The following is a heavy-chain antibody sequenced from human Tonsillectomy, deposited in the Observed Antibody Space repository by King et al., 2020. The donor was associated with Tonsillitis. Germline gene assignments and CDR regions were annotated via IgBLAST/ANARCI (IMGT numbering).Heavy chain of an antibody. CDR3: ARAERGRSSGWYEGAFDT. V-gene: IGHV3-53*01. CDR1: GFTVYSNY. CDR2: LYTGGNT. D-gene: IGHD6-19*01. Sequence: VQLVEPGGGLIQPGGSLRLSCAASGFTVYSNYMNWVRQAPGKGLEWISVLYTGGNTYYADSVNGRFTISRDNSKNTLYLQMDSLRAEDTAVYYCARAERGRSSGWYEGAFDTWGQGTLVTVSS. J-gene: IGHJ3*02.